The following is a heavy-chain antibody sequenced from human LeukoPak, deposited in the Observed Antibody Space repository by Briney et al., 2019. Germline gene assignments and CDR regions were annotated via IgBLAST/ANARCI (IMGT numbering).Heavy chain of an antibody. J-gene: IGHJ4*02. CDR1: GFTFSSYW. CDR3: AKDRGDAAFDY. D-gene: IGHD2-21*01. V-gene: IGHV3-74*01. Sequence: GGSLRLSCAASGFTFSSYWMHWVRQAPGKGLVWVSRINADGSRTSYADSVKGRFTISRDDAKNTLYLQMNSLRAEDTAMYYCAKDRGDAAFDYWGRGTLVTVSS. CDR2: INADGSRT.